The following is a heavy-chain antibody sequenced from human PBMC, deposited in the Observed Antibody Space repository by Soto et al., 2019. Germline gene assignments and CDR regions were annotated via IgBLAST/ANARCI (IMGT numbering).Heavy chain of an antibody. CDR1: GGSFSDYA. D-gene: IGHD1-26*01. CDR3: GRDRAVRGWACLDL. Sequence: QVQLVQSGAEVKKPGSSVKISCKASGGSFSDYAISWVRQAPGQGLEWMGGIIPIFGTPNYAQKFQDRVTFTAHESTTTAYMELSRRTSEDAAVYYCGRDRAVRGWACLDLWGQGTQVTVSS. V-gene: IGHV1-69*01. J-gene: IGHJ5*02. CDR2: IIPIFGTP.